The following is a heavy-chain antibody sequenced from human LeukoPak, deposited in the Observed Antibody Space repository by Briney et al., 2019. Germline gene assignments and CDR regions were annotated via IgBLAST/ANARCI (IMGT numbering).Heavy chain of an antibody. CDR3: ARLGYSGSYGDAFDI. J-gene: IGHJ3*02. Sequence: SETLSLTCTVSGGSISSSSYYWGWIRQPPGKGLEWIGSIYYSGSTYYNPSLKSRVTISVDTSKNQFSLKLSSVTAADTAVYYCARLGYSGSYGDAFDIWGQGTMVIVSS. D-gene: IGHD1-26*01. CDR1: GGSISSSSYY. CDR2: IYYSGST. V-gene: IGHV4-39*01.